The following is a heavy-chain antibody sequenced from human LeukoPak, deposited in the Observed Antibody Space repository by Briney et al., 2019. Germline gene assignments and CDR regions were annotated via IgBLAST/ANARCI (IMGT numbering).Heavy chain of an antibody. CDR1: GGSFSGYY. CDR2: INHSGST. CDR3: ARASVIMTTVTNWFDP. J-gene: IGHJ5*02. Sequence: SETLSLTCAVYGGSFSGYYWSWIRQPRGKGLEWIGVINHSGSTNYNPSLKSRVTISVDTSKNQFSLKLSSVTAADTAVYYCARASVIMTTVTNWFDPWGQGTLVTVSS. D-gene: IGHD4-17*01. V-gene: IGHV4-34*01.